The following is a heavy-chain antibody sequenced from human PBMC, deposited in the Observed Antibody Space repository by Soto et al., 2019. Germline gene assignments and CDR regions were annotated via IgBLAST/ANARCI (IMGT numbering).Heavy chain of an antibody. CDR3: ARGRYGDY. J-gene: IGHJ4*02. CDR1: GYTFTSYG. D-gene: IGHD1-1*01. CDR2: ISAHNGNT. Sequence: QVNLVQSGAEVKKPGASVKVSCKASGYTFTSYGITWVRQAPGQGLEWRGRISAHNGNTAYAQKPQGRVIVTRDTSTSTAYMELRSLISDDTAVYYCARGRYGDYWGQGALVTVSS. V-gene: IGHV1-18*01.